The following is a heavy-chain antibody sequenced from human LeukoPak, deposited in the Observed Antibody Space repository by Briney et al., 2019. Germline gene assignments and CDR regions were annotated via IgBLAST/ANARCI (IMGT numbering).Heavy chain of an antibody. CDR1: GYTFTSYD. CDR3: ARELEWELLQGDY. Sequence: ASVKVSCKASGYTFTSYDINWVRQATGQGLEWMGWMNPNSGNTGYAQKFQGRVTMTRNTSISTAYMELSSLRSEDTAVYYCARELEWELLQGDYWGQGTLVTVSS. D-gene: IGHD1-26*01. V-gene: IGHV1-8*01. CDR2: MNPNSGNT. J-gene: IGHJ4*02.